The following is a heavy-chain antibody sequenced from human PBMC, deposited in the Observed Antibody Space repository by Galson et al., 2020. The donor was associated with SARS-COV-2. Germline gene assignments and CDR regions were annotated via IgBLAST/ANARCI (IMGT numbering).Heavy chain of an antibody. V-gene: IGHV3-48*03. CDR3: ARTHYYDSGAYYYGMDV. CDR1: GFTLSSYE. Sequence: GESLKISCAASGFTLSSYEMNWVRQAPGKGLEWVSYISSSGTTIYYADSVRGRFTISRDYAQNSLYLQMNILRAEDTAVYYCARTHYYDSGAYYYGMDVWGQGTTVTVSS. CDR2: ISSSGTTI. J-gene: IGHJ6*02. D-gene: IGHD3-22*01.